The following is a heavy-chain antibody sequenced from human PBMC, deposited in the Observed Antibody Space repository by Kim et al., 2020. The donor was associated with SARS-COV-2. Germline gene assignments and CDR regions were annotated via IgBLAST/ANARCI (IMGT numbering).Heavy chain of an antibody. J-gene: IGHJ6*02. D-gene: IGHD5-18*01. Sequence: GGSLRLSCAASGFTFSSYAMSWVRQAPGKGLEWVSAISGSGGSTYYADSVTGRFTISRDNSKNTLYLQMNSLRAEDTAVYYCAKDDRDVDTAMVSTYYYGMDVWGQGTTVTVSS. CDR2: ISGSGGST. V-gene: IGHV3-23*01. CDR3: AKDDRDVDTAMVSTYYYGMDV. CDR1: GFTFSSYA.